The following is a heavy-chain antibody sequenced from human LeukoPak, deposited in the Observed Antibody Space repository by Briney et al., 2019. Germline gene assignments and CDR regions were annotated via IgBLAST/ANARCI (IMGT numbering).Heavy chain of an antibody. J-gene: IGHJ4*02. CDR1: GGSISSGGYY. D-gene: IGHD4-4*01. CDR2: IYYSGST. Sequence: SQTLSLTCTVSGGSISSGGYYWSWIRQHPGKGLEWIGYIYYSGSTYYNPPLKSRVTISVDTSKNQFSLKLSSVTAADTAVYYCARGETHDYSNTLDYWGQGTLVTVSS. V-gene: IGHV4-31*03. CDR3: ARGETHDYSNTLDY.